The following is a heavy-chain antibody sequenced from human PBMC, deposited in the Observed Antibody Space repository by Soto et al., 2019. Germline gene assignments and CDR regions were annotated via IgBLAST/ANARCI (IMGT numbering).Heavy chain of an antibody. D-gene: IGHD4-17*01. V-gene: IGHV3-23*01. CDR2: ISESGGTT. Sequence: EVELLESGGGLVQPGGSLRLSCGASGFTFSTYAMNWVRQAPGKGLEWVSGISESGGTTNYADSVKGRFTISRDNSKNALYLHLNSLRADDTAVYYCVKAMDVTYGDFEPFDYWGQGTLVTVSS. CDR1: GFTFSTYA. CDR3: VKAMDVTYGDFEPFDY. J-gene: IGHJ4*02.